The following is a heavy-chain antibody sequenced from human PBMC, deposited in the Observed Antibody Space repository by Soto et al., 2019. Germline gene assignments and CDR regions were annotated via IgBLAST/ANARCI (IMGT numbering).Heavy chain of an antibody. CDR1: GGTFSSYT. CDR2: IIPILGIA. V-gene: IGHV1-69*02. D-gene: IGHD4-17*01. CDR3: ARGGERTVTTSWFDP. J-gene: IGHJ5*02. Sequence: SVKVSCKASGGTFSSYTISWVRQAPGQGLEWMGRIIPILGIANYAQKFQGRVTITADKSTSTAYMELSSLRSEDTAVYYCARGGERTVTTSWFDPWGQGTLVTVSS.